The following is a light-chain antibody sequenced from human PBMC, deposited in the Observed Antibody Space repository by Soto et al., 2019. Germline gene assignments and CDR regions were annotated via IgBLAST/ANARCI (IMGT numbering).Light chain of an antibody. Sequence: EIVMTQSPATLSVSPGERATLSCRASQIVSSNLAWDQQKPGQAPRLLIYGASTRATGIPARFSGSGSGTEFTLTISSLQSEDFAVYYCQQYNTWPPMYTFGQGTKLEIK. J-gene: IGKJ2*01. CDR3: QQYNTWPPMYT. CDR2: GAS. V-gene: IGKV3-15*01. CDR1: QIVSSN.